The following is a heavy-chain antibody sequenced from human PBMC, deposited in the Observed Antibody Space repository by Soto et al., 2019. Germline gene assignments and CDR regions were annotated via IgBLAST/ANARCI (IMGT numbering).Heavy chain of an antibody. V-gene: IGHV3-23*01. CDR2: IRGSSGST. CDR1: GFTFSTFD. CDR3: VKGARLDY. J-gene: IGHJ4*02. Sequence: EVQLLESGGGLVQPGGSLRLSCAASGFTFSTFDMTWVRQPPGKGLEWVSLIRGSSGSTYYADSVKGRFTISKDISKNTLYLQMNSLRAEDTALYFCVKGARLDYWGQGNMVTVSS.